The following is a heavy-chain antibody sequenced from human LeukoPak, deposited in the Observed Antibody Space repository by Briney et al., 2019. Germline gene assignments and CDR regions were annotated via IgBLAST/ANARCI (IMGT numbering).Heavy chain of an antibody. D-gene: IGHD5-12*01. CDR2: ISSSSSYI. J-gene: IGHJ4*02. CDR3: ASSEKRYSGNF. V-gene: IGHV3-21*01. Sequence: GGSLRLSCAASGFTFSSNSMNWVRQAPGTGLEWVSSISSSSSYIYYADSVKGRFTISRDNAKNSLYLQMNSLRAEDTAVYYCASSEKRYSGNFWGQGTLVTVSS. CDR1: GFTFSSNS.